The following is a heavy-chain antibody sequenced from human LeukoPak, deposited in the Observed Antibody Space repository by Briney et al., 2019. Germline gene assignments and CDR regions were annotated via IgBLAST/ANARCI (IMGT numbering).Heavy chain of an antibody. CDR1: GYTFTGYY. Sequence: ASVKVSCKASGYTFTGYYMHWVRQAPGQGLEWMGWINPNSGGTNYAQKFQGRVTMTRDTSISTAYMELSRLRSDDTAVYYCARHGGRYCTSLSCYHYFDYWGQGTLVTVSS. J-gene: IGHJ4*02. V-gene: IGHV1-2*02. D-gene: IGHD2-2*01. CDR3: ARHGGRYCTSLSCYHYFDY. CDR2: INPNSGGT.